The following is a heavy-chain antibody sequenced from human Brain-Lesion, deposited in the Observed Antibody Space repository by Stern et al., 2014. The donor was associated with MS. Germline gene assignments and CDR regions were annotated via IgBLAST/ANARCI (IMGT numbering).Heavy chain of an antibody. J-gene: IGHJ5*02. V-gene: IGHV4-39*01. CDR3: AGEEDIRYCSGGSCTGNWFDP. D-gene: IGHD2-15*01. Sequence: QVQLQESGPGLVKPSETLSLTCTVAGGSVSSTSYAWAWIRQPPGKGLEWIGTIYYSGNTYYSPSLKSRLTISLDTPKNRFSLQLRFVPAADTAVYYCAGEEDIRYCSGGSCTGNWFDPWGQGTLVTVSS. CDR2: IYYSGNT. CDR1: GGSVSSTSYA.